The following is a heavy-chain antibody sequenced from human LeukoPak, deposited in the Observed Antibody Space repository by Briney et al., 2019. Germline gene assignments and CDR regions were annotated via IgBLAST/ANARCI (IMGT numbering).Heavy chain of an antibody. V-gene: IGHV3-23*01. CDR2: ISGSGGST. CDR3: AKDPPYYYDSSGYYDDY. D-gene: IGHD3-22*01. J-gene: IGHJ4*02. CDR1: GFTFSSYA. Sequence: GGSLRLSCAASGFTFSSYAMSWVRQAPGKGLEWVSAISGSGGSTYYADSVKGQFTISRDNSKNTLYLQMNSLRAEDTAVYYCAKDPPYYYDSSGYYDDYWGQGTLVTVSS.